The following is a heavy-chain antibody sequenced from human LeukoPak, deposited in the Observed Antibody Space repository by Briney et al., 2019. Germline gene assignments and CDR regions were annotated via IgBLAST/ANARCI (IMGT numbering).Heavy chain of an antibody. Sequence: ASVKVSCKASGYTFTSYAMHWVRQAPGQRLEWMGWINAGNGNTKYSQKFQGGVTITRDTSASTAYMELSSLRSEDTAVYYCAREHTSMVLTFDAFDMWGQGTMVTVSS. D-gene: IGHD5-18*01. CDR1: GYTFTSYA. V-gene: IGHV1-3*01. CDR3: AREHTSMVLTFDAFDM. J-gene: IGHJ3*02. CDR2: INAGNGNT.